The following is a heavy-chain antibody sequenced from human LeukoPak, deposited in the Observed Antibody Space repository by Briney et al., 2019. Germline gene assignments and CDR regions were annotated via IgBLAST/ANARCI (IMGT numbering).Heavy chain of an antibody. CDR2: ISGDGVST. CDR1: GFTLNNYW. J-gene: IGHJ4*02. CDR3: ARESGKFDY. V-gene: IGHV3-43*02. Sequence: GGSLRLSRAASGFTLNNYWIHWVRQAPGKGLEWVSLISGDGVSTFYADSVKGRFSISRDNSKNSLSLEMNSLRTEDTAMYYCARESGKFDYWGQGTLVAVSS.